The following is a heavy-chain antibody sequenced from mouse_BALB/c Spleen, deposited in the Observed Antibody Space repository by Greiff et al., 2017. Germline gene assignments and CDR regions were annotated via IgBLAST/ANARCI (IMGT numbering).Heavy chain of an antibody. Sequence: EVMLVESGAELVKPGASVKLSCTASGFNIKDTYMHWVKQRPEQGLEWIGRIDPANGNTKYDPKFQGKATITADTSSNTAYLQLSSLTSEDTAVYYCARADGSSPAWFAYWGQGTLVTVSA. V-gene: IGHV14-3*02. J-gene: IGHJ3*01. CDR2: IDPANGNT. D-gene: IGHD1-1*01. CDR1: GFNIKDTY. CDR3: ARADGSSPAWFAY.